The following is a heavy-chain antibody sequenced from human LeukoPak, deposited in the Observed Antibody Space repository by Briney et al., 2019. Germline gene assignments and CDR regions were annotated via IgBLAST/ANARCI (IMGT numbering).Heavy chain of an antibody. J-gene: IGHJ4*02. CDR3: ASRITGTTLDY. CDR2: INHSGST. D-gene: IGHD1-7*01. Sequence: SETLSLTCAVYGGSFSGYYWSWIRQPPGKGLEWIGEINHSGSTNYNPSLKSRVTISVDTSKNQFSLKLSSVTAADTAVYYCASRITGTTLDYWGQGTLVTVSS. V-gene: IGHV4-34*01. CDR1: GGSFSGYY.